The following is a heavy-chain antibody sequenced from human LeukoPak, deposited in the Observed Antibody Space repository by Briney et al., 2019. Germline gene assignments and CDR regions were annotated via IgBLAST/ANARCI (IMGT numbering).Heavy chain of an antibody. CDR3: ARDMGRRGYSEDDDAFDI. CDR2: INPNSGGT. J-gene: IGHJ3*02. CDR1: GYTFTGYY. Sequence: ASVKVSCKASGYTFTGYYMHWVRQAPGQGLEWMGWINPNSGGTNYAQKFQGRVTMTRDTSISTAYMELSRLRSDDTAVYYCARDMGRRGYSEDDDAFDIWGQGTMVTVSS. V-gene: IGHV1-2*02. D-gene: IGHD5-12*01.